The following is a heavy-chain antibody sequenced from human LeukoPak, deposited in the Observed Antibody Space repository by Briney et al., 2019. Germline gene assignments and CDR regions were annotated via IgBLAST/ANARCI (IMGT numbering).Heavy chain of an antibody. CDR2: IYYSGST. CDR1: GGSISSSSYY. J-gene: IGHJ4*02. Sequence: PSETLSLTCTVSGGSISSSSYYWGWIRQPPGKGLEWIGSIYYSGSTYYNPSLKSRVTISVDTSKNQFSLKLSSVTAADTAVYYCARQSYYYDSSGYPTDYWGQGTLITVSS. CDR3: ARQSYYYDSSGYPTDY. D-gene: IGHD3-22*01. V-gene: IGHV4-39*01.